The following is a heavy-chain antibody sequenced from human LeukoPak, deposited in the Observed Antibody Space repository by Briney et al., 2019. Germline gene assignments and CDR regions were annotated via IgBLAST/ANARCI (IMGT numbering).Heavy chain of an antibody. D-gene: IGHD3-22*01. Sequence: GGSLRLSCAASGFTFSDYNMNWVRQAPGKGLEWISYISSSSTTIYYADSVKGRITISRDNAKNSLYLQMNSLRAEDTAVYYCARESYDSSEFDYWGQGTLVTVSS. CDR2: ISSSSTTI. CDR1: GFTFSDYN. V-gene: IGHV3-48*04. J-gene: IGHJ4*02. CDR3: ARESYDSSEFDY.